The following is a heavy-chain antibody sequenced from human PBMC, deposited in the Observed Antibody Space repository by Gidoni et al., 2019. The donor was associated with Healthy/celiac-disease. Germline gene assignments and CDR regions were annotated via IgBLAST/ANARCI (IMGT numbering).Heavy chain of an antibody. V-gene: IGHV3-23*01. J-gene: IGHJ4*02. Sequence: VQLLESGGGLVQPGGSLRLSCAASEFTFRNYAMSWVRQAPGKGLEWVSGIDGSGGSTYYADSVKGRFTISRDNSKNTLYLQMNSLRAEDTAVYYCAKGDNYYDSSGDYWGQGTLVTVSS. CDR2: IDGSGGST. CDR1: EFTFRNYA. D-gene: IGHD3-22*01. CDR3: AKGDNYYDSSGDY.